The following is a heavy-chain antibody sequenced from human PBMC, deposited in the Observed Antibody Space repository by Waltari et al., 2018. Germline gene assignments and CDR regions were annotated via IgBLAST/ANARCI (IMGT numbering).Heavy chain of an antibody. D-gene: IGHD3-22*01. CDR2: IIPIFGTA. CDR3: ARAPGWLLNWFDP. J-gene: IGHJ5*02. Sequence: VQLLHSWFQVKKPGSSVRVSSKTAEVTSSSYAISRERQAPGQGLEWIGRIIPIFGTANYAQKFQGTVTIPADKSTSTAYMELSSLRSEDTAVYYCARAPGWLLNWFDPWGQGTLVTVSS. V-gene: IGHV1-69*14. CDR1: EVTSSSYA.